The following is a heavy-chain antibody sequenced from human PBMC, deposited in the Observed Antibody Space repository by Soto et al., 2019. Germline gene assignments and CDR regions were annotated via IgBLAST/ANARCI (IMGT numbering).Heavy chain of an antibody. V-gene: IGHV1-46*01. Sequence: ASVKVSCKASGYTFTSYYMHWVRQAPGQGLEWMGIINPSGGSTSYAQKFQGRVTMTRDTSTSTVYMELSSLRSEDTAVYYCARDLSTVTTALFTFFDYWGQGTLVTVSS. J-gene: IGHJ4*02. D-gene: IGHD4-17*01. CDR2: INPSGGST. CDR1: GYTFTSYY. CDR3: ARDLSTVTTALFTFFDY.